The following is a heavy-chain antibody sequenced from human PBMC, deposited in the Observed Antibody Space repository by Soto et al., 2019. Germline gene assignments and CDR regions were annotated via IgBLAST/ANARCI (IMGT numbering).Heavy chain of an antibody. Sequence: PGGSLRLSCAASGFTFSTYAMHWVRQAPGKGLEWVAVISYDGTNKYYADSVKGRFTISRDNSKNTLYLQMNSLRAEDTAVYYCARDHKRFAVDPWGQGTLVTVSS. D-gene: IGHD3-3*01. CDR3: ARDHKRFAVDP. V-gene: IGHV3-30-3*01. CDR2: ISYDGTNK. J-gene: IGHJ5*02. CDR1: GFTFSTYA.